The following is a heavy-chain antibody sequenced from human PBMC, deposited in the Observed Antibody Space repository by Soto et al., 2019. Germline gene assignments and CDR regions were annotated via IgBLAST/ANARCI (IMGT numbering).Heavy chain of an antibody. CDR3: AKGFIVVVTAIRPDDNFDV. D-gene: IGHD2-21*02. V-gene: IGHV3-23*01. Sequence: EVQLLESGGGLVQPGGSLRLSCAASGFTFNTYAMNWVRQVPGKGLEWVASISGGGGSTYYADSVKGRFTISRDTSKNTQYLQMNSLSAEDTAVYYCAKGFIVVVTAIRPDDNFDVWGQGTMVTVSS. CDR1: GFTFNTYA. CDR2: ISGGGGST. J-gene: IGHJ3*01.